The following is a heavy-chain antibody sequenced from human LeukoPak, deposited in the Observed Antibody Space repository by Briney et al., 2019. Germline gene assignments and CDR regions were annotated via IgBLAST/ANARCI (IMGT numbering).Heavy chain of an antibody. Sequence: GGSLRLPCAASGFTFSSYSMNWVRQAPGKGLEWVSSISSSSSYIYYADSVKGRFTISRDNAKNSLYLQMNSLRAEDTAVYYCARDTAKVRLPYNWFDPWGQGTLVTVSS. J-gene: IGHJ5*02. CDR1: GFTFSSYS. CDR3: ARDTAKVRLPYNWFDP. D-gene: IGHD4-11*01. V-gene: IGHV3-21*01. CDR2: ISSSSSYI.